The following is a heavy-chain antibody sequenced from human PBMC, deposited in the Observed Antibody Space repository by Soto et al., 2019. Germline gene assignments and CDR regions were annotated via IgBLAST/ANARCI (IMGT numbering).Heavy chain of an antibody. Sequence: TLSLTCTVSGGSISSGDYYWSWIRQPPGKGLEWIGYIYYSGSTYYNPSLKSRVTISVDTSKNQFSLKLSSVTAADTAVYYCAIAAAGLYYFDYWGQGTLVTVSS. J-gene: IGHJ4*02. CDR3: AIAAAGLYYFDY. D-gene: IGHD6-13*01. CDR2: IYYSGST. CDR1: GGSISSGDYY. V-gene: IGHV4-30-4*01.